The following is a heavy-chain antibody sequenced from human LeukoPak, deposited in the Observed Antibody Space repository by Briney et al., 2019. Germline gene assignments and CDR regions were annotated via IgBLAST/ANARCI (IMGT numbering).Heavy chain of an antibody. CDR2: IYYGGSA. CDR3: ASLTAGG. CDR1: GGSISSSSYY. V-gene: IGHV4-39*01. J-gene: IGHJ4*02. Sequence: SETLSLTCSVSGGSISSSSYYWGWIRQPPGKGLEWIGSIYYGGSAYYNPSLKSRVTISIDTSKNQFSLKLSSVTAADTAVYYCASLTAGGWGQGTLVTVSS. D-gene: IGHD1-14*01.